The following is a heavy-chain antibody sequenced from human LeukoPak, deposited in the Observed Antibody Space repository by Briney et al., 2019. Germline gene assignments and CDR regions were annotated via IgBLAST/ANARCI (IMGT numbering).Heavy chain of an antibody. CDR3: ASETG. V-gene: IGHV4-61*02. J-gene: IGHJ4*02. CDR1: GGSISSGNYY. CDR2: MYTNGNT. Sequence: PSQTLSLTCTVSGGSISSGNYYWNWIRQPAGKGLEWIGRMYTNGNTGYNPSLKSRVIISADTSKNQFSLELSSVTAADTAVYYCASETGWGQGTLVTVSS. D-gene: IGHD3-9*01.